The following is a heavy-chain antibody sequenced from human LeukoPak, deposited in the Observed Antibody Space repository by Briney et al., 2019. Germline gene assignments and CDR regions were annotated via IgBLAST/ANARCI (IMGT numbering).Heavy chain of an antibody. V-gene: IGHV3-23*01. CDR3: AKVLTRSGYYRDDAFDI. Sequence: GGSLRLSCAASGLTVSSNFMSWVRQAPGKGLEWVSAISGSGGSTSYADSVKGRFTISRDNSKNTLYLQMNSLRAEDTAVYYCAKVLTRSGYYRDDAFDIWGQGTMVTVSS. J-gene: IGHJ3*02. D-gene: IGHD3-22*01. CDR1: GLTVSSNF. CDR2: ISGSGGST.